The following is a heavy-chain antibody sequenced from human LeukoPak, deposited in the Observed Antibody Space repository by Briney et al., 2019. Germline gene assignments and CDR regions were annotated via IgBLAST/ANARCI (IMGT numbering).Heavy chain of an antibody. D-gene: IGHD4-23*01. Sequence: PSETPSLTCTVSGGSISSYYWSWIRQPPGKGLEWIGYIYYSGSTNYNPSLKSRVTISVDTSKNQFSLKLSSVTAADTAVYYCARHHYGGNSGAFDIWGQGTMVTVSS. CDR2: IYYSGST. J-gene: IGHJ3*02. V-gene: IGHV4-59*08. CDR1: GGSISSYY. CDR3: ARHHYGGNSGAFDI.